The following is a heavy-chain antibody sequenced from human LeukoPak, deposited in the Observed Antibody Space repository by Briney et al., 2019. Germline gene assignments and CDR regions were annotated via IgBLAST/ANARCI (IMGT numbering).Heavy chain of an antibody. D-gene: IGHD6-19*01. J-gene: IGHJ4*02. Sequence: PGGSLRLSCAASGFTFSTYGMHWVRQAPGTGLDWVAFIRYDGSEGYYADSVKDRFTVSRDNSKNTLYLQMNSLRVEDTAVYYCAKVGYGWYEVDYWGQGTLVTVSS. CDR2: IRYDGSEG. CDR1: GFTFSTYG. V-gene: IGHV3-30*02. CDR3: AKVGYGWYEVDY.